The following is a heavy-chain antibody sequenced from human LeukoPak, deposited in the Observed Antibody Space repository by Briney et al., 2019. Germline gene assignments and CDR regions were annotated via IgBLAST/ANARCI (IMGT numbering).Heavy chain of an antibody. V-gene: IGHV3-23*01. CDR2: ISAIGGST. Sequence: GGSLRLSCAASGFTFSSYAMSWVRQAPGKGLEWVSIISAIGGSTYYADSVKGRFTISRDTSRNTLYLQMTSLRAEDTAVYYCAKFPHYDFWNGYYYYFDYWGQGTLVTVSS. CDR1: GFTFSSYA. D-gene: IGHD3-3*01. J-gene: IGHJ4*02. CDR3: AKFPHYDFWNGYYYYFDY.